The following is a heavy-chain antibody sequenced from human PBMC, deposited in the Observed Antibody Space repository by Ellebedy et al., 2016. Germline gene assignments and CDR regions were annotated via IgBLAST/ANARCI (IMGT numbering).Heavy chain of an antibody. D-gene: IGHD3-22*01. Sequence: SETLSLXXTVSGGSISSYYWSWIRQPPGKGLEWIGYIYYSGSTNYNPSLKSRVTISVDTSKNQFSLKLSSVTAADTAVYYCARVGYYDSSGYYPADYFDYWGQGTLVTVSS. V-gene: IGHV4-59*01. CDR3: ARVGYYDSSGYYPADYFDY. J-gene: IGHJ4*02. CDR1: GGSISSYY. CDR2: IYYSGST.